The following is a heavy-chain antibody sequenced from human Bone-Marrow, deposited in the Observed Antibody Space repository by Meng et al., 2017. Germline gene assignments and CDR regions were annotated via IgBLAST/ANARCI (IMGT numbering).Heavy chain of an antibody. D-gene: IGHD2-15*01. V-gene: IGHV1-2*02. CDR1: GYTFTGYY. CDR3: ARDNPCSGGSCAHYYYYYGMDV. Sequence: ASVKVSCKASGYTFTGYYMHWVRQAPGQGLEWMGWINPNSAGTNYAQKFQGRVTMTRDTSISTAYMELRSLRSDDTAVYYCARDNPCSGGSCAHYYYYYGMDVWGQGTTVTVSS. J-gene: IGHJ6*02. CDR2: INPNSAGT.